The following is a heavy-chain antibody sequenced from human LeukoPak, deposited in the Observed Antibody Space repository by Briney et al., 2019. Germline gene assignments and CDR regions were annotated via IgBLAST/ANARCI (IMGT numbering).Heavy chain of an antibody. CDR3: ARVRGSFSLDY. D-gene: IGHD1-26*01. CDR2: IKQDGSEK. Sequence: PGGSLRLSCAASGFTVSSFWMSWVRQAPGKGLEWVANIKQDGSEKYYVDSVEGRFTISRDNAKNSLFLQMNSLRAEDTAVYYCARVRGSFSLDYWGQGSLVTVSP. CDR1: GFTVSSFW. V-gene: IGHV3-7*01. J-gene: IGHJ4*02.